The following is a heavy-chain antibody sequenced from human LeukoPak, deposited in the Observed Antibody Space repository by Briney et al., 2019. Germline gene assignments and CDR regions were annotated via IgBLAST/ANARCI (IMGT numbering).Heavy chain of an antibody. CDR2: INPTGGRT. CDR1: GYTFTSYY. V-gene: IGHV1-46*01. CDR3: ARDNSVGDNAWWFDP. Sequence: ASVKVSCKASGYTFTSYYMHWVRQAPGQGLEWMGLINPTGGRTGYAQKFHGRVIMTMDMSTSTDYMELSSLRSEDTAIYYCARDNSVGDNAWWFDPWGQGTLVTGPS. D-gene: IGHD1-26*01. J-gene: IGHJ5*01.